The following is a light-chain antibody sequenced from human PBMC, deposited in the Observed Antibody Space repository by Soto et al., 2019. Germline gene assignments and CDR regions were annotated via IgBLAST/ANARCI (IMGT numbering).Light chain of an antibody. J-gene: IGKJ1*01. Sequence: EIVMTQSPATLSVSPGERATLSCRASQSVSSNLAWYQQKPGQAPRLLIYGASTRATGIPARFSGSGSGTEFTLPISSLQSEDFAVYYCQQYNNWPWTFGQGPKVEIK. CDR1: QSVSSN. V-gene: IGKV3-15*01. CDR3: QQYNNWPWT. CDR2: GAS.